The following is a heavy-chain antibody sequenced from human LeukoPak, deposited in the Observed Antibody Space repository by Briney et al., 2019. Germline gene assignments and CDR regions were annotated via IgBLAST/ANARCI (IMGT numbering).Heavy chain of an antibody. CDR2: INHSGST. CDR1: GGSFSGYY. V-gene: IGHV4-34*01. Sequence: SETLSLTCAVYGGSFSGYYWNWIRQSPGKGLEWIGEINHSGSTNYNPSLKGRVTISLDTSNNQFSLKLSSVTAADTAVYYCARRPPGIDYWGQGTLVTASS. CDR3: ARRPPGIDY. J-gene: IGHJ4*02.